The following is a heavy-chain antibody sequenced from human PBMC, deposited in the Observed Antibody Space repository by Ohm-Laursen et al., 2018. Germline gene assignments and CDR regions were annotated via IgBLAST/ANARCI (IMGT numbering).Heavy chain of an antibody. CDR3: AKEGYKYGLHNFDY. J-gene: IGHJ4*02. CDR1: GITFSSYA. D-gene: IGHD5-18*01. CDR2: ISGSGGST. Sequence: SLRLSCSASGITFSSYAMNWVRQAPGEGLEWVSGISGSGGSTDYADSVKGRFTISRDNSKSTLYLQMNSLRAEDTAVYHCAKEGYKYGLHNFDYWGKGTLVTVSS. V-gene: IGHV3-23*01.